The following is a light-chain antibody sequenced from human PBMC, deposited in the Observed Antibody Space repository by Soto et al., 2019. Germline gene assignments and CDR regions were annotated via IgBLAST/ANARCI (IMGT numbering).Light chain of an antibody. V-gene: IGLV1-51*01. CDR1: SSNIGNNY. CDR3: ATWDGSLTGEV. J-gene: IGLJ2*01. CDR2: DNN. Sequence: QSVLTQSPSGSAAPGQKATISCSGSSSNIGNNYVSWYQQLPGTAPKLLLYDNNKRPSGMPDRFSGDQSGTSGTLDITGLQTGDEADYYCATWDGSLTGEVFGGGTKLTVL.